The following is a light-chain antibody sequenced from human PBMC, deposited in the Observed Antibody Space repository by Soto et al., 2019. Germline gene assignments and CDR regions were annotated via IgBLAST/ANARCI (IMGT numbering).Light chain of an antibody. CDR1: QNVRSN. CDR3: QHYDDCPET. CDR2: GAS. V-gene: IGKV3-15*01. Sequence: ETVITQFPSTLSVSPGERATLSCRASQNVRSNLAWYQQKPGQAPRLLIYGASTRATGIPARFSGRGSGTEFILTISSLQSEDFAVYYCQHYDDCPETFGQGTKVDIK. J-gene: IGKJ1*01.